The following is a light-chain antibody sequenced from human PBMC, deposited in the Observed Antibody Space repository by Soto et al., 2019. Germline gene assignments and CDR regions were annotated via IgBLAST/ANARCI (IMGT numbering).Light chain of an antibody. CDR1: QNVRSN. Sequence: EIVMTQSPATLSVSPGERATLSCRASQNVRSNLAWYQQKPGQAPRLLIYAASTRATGIPARFSGSGSGTEFTLTISSLQSEDFTLYYCQQYHQWPRGTFGQGTRWIS. V-gene: IGKV3-15*01. CDR2: AAS. J-gene: IGKJ1*01. CDR3: QQYHQWPRGT.